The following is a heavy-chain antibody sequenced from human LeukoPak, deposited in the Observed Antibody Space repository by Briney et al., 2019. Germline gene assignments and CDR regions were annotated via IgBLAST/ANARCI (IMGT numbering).Heavy chain of an antibody. D-gene: IGHD3-22*01. CDR3: ARDHRYYYDSSGNYGMDV. CDR1: GYTFTSYA. CDR2: INTNTGNP. V-gene: IGHV7-4-1*01. Sequence: ASVKVSCKASGYTFTSYAMNWVRQAPGQGLEWMGWINTNTGNPTYAQGFTGRFVFSLDTSVSTAYLQICSLKAEDTAVYYCARDHRYYYDSSGNYGMDVWGQGTTVTVSS. J-gene: IGHJ6*02.